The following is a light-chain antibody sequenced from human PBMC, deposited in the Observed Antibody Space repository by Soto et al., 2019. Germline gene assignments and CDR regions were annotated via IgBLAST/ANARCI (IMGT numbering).Light chain of an antibody. CDR2: DVS. Sequence: QSVLTQPRSVSGSPGQSVTISCTGTSSDVGGYNCVSWYQQHPGKAPKLMIYDVSKRPSGVPDRFSGSKSGNTASLTISGLQAEDEADYYCCSYAGSYDVVFGGGTKLTVL. CDR3: CSYAGSYDVV. J-gene: IGLJ2*01. V-gene: IGLV2-11*01. CDR1: SSDVGGYNC.